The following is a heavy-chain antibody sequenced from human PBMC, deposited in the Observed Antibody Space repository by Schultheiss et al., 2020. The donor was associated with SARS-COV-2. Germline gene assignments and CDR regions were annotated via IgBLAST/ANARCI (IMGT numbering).Heavy chain of an antibody. J-gene: IGHJ4*02. CDR2: IWFDGSQK. CDR3: AKGTWYGSEQGGY. D-gene: IGHD6-19*01. V-gene: IGHV3-30*02. CDR1: GFTFSSYD. Sequence: PGGSLRLSCAASGFTFSSYDIHWVRQAPGKGLEWVAVIWFDGSQKFYADSVKGRFTISRDNSENTSFLQMNSLRTEDTAVYYCAKGTWYGSEQGGYWGQGTLVTVSS.